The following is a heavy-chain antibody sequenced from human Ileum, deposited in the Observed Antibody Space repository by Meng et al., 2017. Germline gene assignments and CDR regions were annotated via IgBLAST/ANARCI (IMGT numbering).Heavy chain of an antibody. Sequence: GESLKISCAASGFSFSESWMSWVRQAPGKGLEWVGRIKSNSDRGTTDYAAPLKGRFTISRDDSRNTLYLQMNDLKAEDTGVYYCATGGGFYSTRALLFDYWGQGTLVTVSS. CDR1: GFSFSESW. V-gene: IGHV3-15*07. CDR3: ATGGGFYSTRALLFDY. J-gene: IGHJ4*02. D-gene: IGHD2/OR15-2a*01. CDR2: IKSNSDRGTT.